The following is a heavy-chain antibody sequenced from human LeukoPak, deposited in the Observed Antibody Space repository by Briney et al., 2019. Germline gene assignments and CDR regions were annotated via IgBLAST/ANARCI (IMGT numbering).Heavy chain of an antibody. Sequence: ASVKVSCKASGYTFTSYDINWVRQATGQGLEWMGWMNPNSGNTGYAQKFQGRVTMTRNTSISTAYMELSSLRSEDTAVYYRARVPRDYSRLGYWGQGTLVTVSS. J-gene: IGHJ4*02. CDR1: GYTFTSYD. V-gene: IGHV1-8*01. D-gene: IGHD3-16*01. CDR3: ARVPRDYSRLGY. CDR2: MNPNSGNT.